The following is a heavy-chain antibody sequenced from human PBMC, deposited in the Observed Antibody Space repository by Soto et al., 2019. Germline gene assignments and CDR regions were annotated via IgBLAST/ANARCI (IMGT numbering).Heavy chain of an antibody. V-gene: IGHV1-18*01. D-gene: IGHD5-12*01. CDR2: ISAYNGNT. CDR1: GYTFTSYG. J-gene: IGHJ4*02. Sequence: AASVKVSCKASGYTFTSYGISWVRQAPGQGLEWMGWISAYNGNTNYAQKLQGRVTMTTDTSTSTAYMELRSLRSDDTAVYYCARVYSGYDVDYYFDYWGQGTLVTVSS. CDR3: ARVYSGYDVDYYFDY.